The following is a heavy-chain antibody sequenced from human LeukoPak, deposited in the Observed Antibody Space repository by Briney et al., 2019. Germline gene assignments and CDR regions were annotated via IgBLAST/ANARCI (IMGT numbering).Heavy chain of an antibody. CDR1: GGSISSYY. J-gene: IGHJ4*02. V-gene: IGHV4-59*08. CDR2: IYYSGST. D-gene: IGHD4-17*01. Sequence: PSETLSLTCTVSGGSISSYYWSWIRQPPGKGLEWIGYIYYSGSTNYNPSLKSRVTISVDTSKNQFSLKLSSVTAADTAVYYCARHGDDYGDYWFFYWGQGTLVTVSS. CDR3: ARHGDDYGDYWFFY.